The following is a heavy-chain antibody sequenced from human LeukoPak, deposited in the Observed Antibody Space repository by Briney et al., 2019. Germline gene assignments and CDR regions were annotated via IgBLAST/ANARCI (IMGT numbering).Heavy chain of an antibody. V-gene: IGHV4-59*01. CDR3: AHSKRGGGYYINAFAF. Sequence: TSETLSLTCTVSGASTSAYYWSWIRRPPGKGLEWIGYSYSGGNANYNPSLKSRVTISIDTSENQFSLRLTSVTAADTAIYFCAHSKRGGGYYINAFAFWGQGALVTISS. J-gene: IGHJ3*01. D-gene: IGHD1-26*01. CDR1: GASTSAYY. CDR2: SYSGGNA.